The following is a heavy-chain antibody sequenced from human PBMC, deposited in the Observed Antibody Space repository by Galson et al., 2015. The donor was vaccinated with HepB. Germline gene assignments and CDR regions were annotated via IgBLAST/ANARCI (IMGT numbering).Heavy chain of an antibody. CDR3: ARTPGVARFDWANIDF. CDR2: IYYDGSET. V-gene: IGHV3-33*08. D-gene: IGHD3-9*01. Sequence: SLRLSCAASGFTFSNYGMHWVRQAPGKGLEWVAIIYYDGSETFYGDSVKGRFTISRDNSNNPLFLQMNNVRVENTAVYFCARTPGVARFDWANIDFWGQGTLVTVAS. CDR1: GFTFSNYG. J-gene: IGHJ4*02.